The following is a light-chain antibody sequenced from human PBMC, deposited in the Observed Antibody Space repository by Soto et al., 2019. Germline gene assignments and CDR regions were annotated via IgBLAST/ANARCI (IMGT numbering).Light chain of an antibody. V-gene: IGKV3-20*01. CDR2: GAS. J-gene: IGKJ1*01. Sequence: EIVLTQSPGTLSLSPGERATLSCRASQSVSSSYLAWYQQKPDQAPRLLIYGASSRATGIPERFSGSGSGMDFTLTISRLEPVDFAVYYCQQYGSSPWTFGQGTKVEIK. CDR1: QSVSSSY. CDR3: QQYGSSPWT.